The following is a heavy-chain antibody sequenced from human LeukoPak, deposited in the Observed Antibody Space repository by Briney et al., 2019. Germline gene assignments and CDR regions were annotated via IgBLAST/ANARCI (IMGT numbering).Heavy chain of an antibody. CDR1: GYTFTSYY. J-gene: IGHJ6*03. Sequence: ASVKVSCKASGYTFTSYYMHWVRQAPGQGLEWMGIINPSGGSTSYAQKFQGRVTMTRDTSTSTVYMELSSLRSEDTAVYYCARVIYDSSGYYYGYYYYMDVCGKGTTVTVSS. CDR3: ARVIYDSSGYYYGYYYYMDV. V-gene: IGHV1-46*01. CDR2: INPSGGST. D-gene: IGHD3-22*01.